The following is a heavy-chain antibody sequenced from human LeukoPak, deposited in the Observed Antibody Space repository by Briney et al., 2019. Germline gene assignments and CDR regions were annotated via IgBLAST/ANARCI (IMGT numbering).Heavy chain of an antibody. D-gene: IGHD3-10*01. V-gene: IGHV3-23*01. CDR3: AKDHRTAVLLWLKRSHFDY. J-gene: IGHJ4*02. CDR1: GFTFSSYA. CDR2: ISGSGTNT. Sequence: PGGSLRLSCAASGFTFSSYAMSWVRQAPGKGLEWVSSISGSGTNTDYADSVKGRFTISRDNSKNTLYLQMNSLRAEDTAVYYCAKDHRTAVLLWLKRSHFDYWGQGTLVTVSS.